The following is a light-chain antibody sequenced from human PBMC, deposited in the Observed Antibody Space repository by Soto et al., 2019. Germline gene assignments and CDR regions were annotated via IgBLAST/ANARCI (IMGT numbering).Light chain of an antibody. CDR3: CSYAGGRTGV. Sequence: QSALTQPASVSGSPGQSITITCTGTSSDVGRHDFGRSYFVSWYQQHPGRAPKVIIYEVTKRPSGVPLRFSGSRSGNSASLTISGLQAEDEADYYCCSYAGGRTGVFGGGTKLTVL. CDR1: SSDVGRHDF. CDR2: EVT. J-gene: IGLJ3*02. V-gene: IGLV2-23*02.